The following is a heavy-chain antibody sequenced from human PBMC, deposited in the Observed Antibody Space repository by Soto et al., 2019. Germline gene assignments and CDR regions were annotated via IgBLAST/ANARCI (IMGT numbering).Heavy chain of an antibody. J-gene: IGHJ4*02. V-gene: IGHV3-48*02. CDR1: GFTFSSYS. CDR3: ARDEDSGYDFGFDY. D-gene: IGHD5-12*01. CDR2: ISSSSSTI. Sequence: EVQLVESGGGLVQPGGSLRLSCAASGFTFSSYSMNWVRQAPGKGLEWVSYISSSSSTIYYADSVKGRFTISRDNAKNSLYLQMNSLRDEDTAVYYCARDEDSGYDFGFDYWGQGTLVTVSS.